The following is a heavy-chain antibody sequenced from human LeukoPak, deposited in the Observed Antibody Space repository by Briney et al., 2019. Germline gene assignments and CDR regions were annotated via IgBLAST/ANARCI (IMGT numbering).Heavy chain of an antibody. CDR3: ARHRGSTGFFDF. D-gene: IGHD1-26*01. Sequence: PSETPSLTCSVSAGSIASSTHLWGWIRQTPGEGLEWIGSVFFQNTYYNPSLQSRVSISVYTSKSQFSLDLRSVTGADTALYYCARHRGSTGFFDFWGRGIVVTVPS. V-gene: IGHV4-39*01. CDR2: VFFQNT. J-gene: IGHJ4*02. CDR1: AGSIASSTHL.